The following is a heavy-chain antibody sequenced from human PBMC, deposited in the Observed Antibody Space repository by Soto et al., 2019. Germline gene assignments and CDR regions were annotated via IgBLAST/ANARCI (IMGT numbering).Heavy chain of an antibody. D-gene: IGHD4-17*01. Sequence: WETLSLTCAVSAYSISSGYQWGWIRQPPGKGLEWIASIHHSGSTYSNPSLKSRVTISLDTSKNQFSLRLSSVTAADTAVYYCSRYGHWFDPWGQGTLVTVSS. V-gene: IGHV4-38-2*01. J-gene: IGHJ5*02. CDR3: SRYGHWFDP. CDR2: IHHSGST. CDR1: AYSISSGYQ.